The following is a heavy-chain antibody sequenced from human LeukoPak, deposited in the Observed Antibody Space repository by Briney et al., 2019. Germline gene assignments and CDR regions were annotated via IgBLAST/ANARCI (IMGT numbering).Heavy chain of an antibody. CDR1: GGTFSSYA. Sequence: SVKVSCKASGGTFSSYAISWVRQAPGQGLEWMGGIIPIFGTANYAQKFQGRVTITADESTSTAYMELSSLRSEDTAVYYCARHPSGWDGPFGYWGQGTLVTVPS. D-gene: IGHD6-19*01. V-gene: IGHV1-69*13. J-gene: IGHJ4*02. CDR3: ARHPSGWDGPFGY. CDR2: IIPIFGTA.